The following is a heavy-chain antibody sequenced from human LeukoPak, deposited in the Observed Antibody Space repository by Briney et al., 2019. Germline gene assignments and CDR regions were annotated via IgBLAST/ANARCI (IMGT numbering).Heavy chain of an antibody. CDR2: ISSSSSYI. J-gene: IGHJ6*02. V-gene: IGHV3-21*01. CDR3: ARAYYYGSGSPSNEGYYYGMDV. Sequence: GGSLKLSCAASGFTFSSYSMNWFRQAPGKGLEWVSSISSSSSYIYYADSVKGRFTISRDNAKNSLYLQMNSLRAEDTAVYYCARAYYYGSGSPSNEGYYYGMDVWGQGTTVTVSS. D-gene: IGHD3-10*01. CDR1: GFTFSSYS.